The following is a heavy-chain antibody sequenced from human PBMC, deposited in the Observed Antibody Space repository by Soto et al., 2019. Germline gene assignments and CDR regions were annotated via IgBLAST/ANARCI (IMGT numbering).Heavy chain of an antibody. CDR2: IYYSGST. J-gene: IGHJ6*02. Sequence: PSETLSLTCTVSGGSISSGGYYWSWIRQHPGKGLEWIGYIYYSGSTYYNPSLKSRVTISVDTSKNQFSLKLSSVTAADTAVYYCARDSGYDFWSGYYPFYYGMDVWGQGTTVTVSS. V-gene: IGHV4-31*03. D-gene: IGHD3-3*01. CDR1: GGSISSGGYY. CDR3: ARDSGYDFWSGYYPFYYGMDV.